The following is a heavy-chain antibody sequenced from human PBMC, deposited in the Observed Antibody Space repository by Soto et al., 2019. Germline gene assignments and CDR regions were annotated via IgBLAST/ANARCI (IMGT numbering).Heavy chain of an antibody. V-gene: IGHV3-7*01. CDR1: GFTFSSYW. Sequence: EVQLVESGGGLVQPGGSLRLSCAASGFTFSSYWMSWVRQAPGKGLEWVANIKQDGSEKYYVDSVKGRFTISRDNAKNSLYLQMNSLRAEDTAVYYCARVSTMDCSSTGCYALYYYYYIDVWGKGTTVTVSS. D-gene: IGHD2-2*01. J-gene: IGHJ6*03. CDR2: IKQDGSEK. CDR3: ARVSTMDCSSTGCYALYYYYYIDV.